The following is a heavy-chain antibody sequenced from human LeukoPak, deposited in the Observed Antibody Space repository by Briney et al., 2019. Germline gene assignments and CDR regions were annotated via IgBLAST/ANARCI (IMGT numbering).Heavy chain of an antibody. D-gene: IGHD3-22*01. Sequence: PSETLSLTCTVSGGSISSYYWSWIRQPPGKGREWIGYIYYSGSTNYNPSLKSRVTISVDTSKNQFSLKLSSVTAADTAVYYCARDQDSSGYYYGFDPWGQGTLVTVSS. CDR3: ARDQDSSGYYYGFDP. CDR1: GGSISSYY. CDR2: IYYSGST. V-gene: IGHV4-59*01. J-gene: IGHJ5*02.